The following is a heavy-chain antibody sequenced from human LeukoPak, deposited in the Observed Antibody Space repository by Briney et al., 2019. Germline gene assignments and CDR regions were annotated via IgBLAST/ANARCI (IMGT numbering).Heavy chain of an antibody. Sequence: ASVKVSCKASGYTFTGYYMHWVRQAPGQGLEWMGWISVYSGKTDYAQRVQDRVTMTTDTSTNTAYMELRSLRSDDTAVYYCARGIHSGDSGPYYFDYWGQGTLVTVSS. V-gene: IGHV1-18*04. CDR3: ARGIHSGDSGPYYFDY. CDR2: ISVYSGKT. D-gene: IGHD1-26*01. J-gene: IGHJ4*02. CDR1: GYTFTGYY.